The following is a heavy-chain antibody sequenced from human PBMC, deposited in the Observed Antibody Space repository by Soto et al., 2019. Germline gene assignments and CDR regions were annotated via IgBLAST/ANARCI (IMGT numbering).Heavy chain of an antibody. CDR2: ISGSSNTI. V-gene: IGHV3-48*02. D-gene: IGHD3-10*01. CDR1: GFTLSTYS. J-gene: IGHJ6*02. Sequence: GGSLRLSCAASGFTLSTYSLNWVRRAPRKGLEWLSYISGSSNTIYYADSVKGRFTISRDNAKNSLYLQMNSLRDEDTAVYFCARGFDLQYGMDVWGQGTMVTVSS. CDR3: ARGFDLQYGMDV.